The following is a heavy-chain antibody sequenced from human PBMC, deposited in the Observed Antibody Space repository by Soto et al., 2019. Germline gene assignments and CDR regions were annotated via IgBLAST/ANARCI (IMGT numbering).Heavy chain of an antibody. CDR1: GYTFTSYA. Sequence: ASVKVSCKASGYTFTSYAMHWVRQAPGQRLEWMGWINAGNGNTKYSQKFQGRVTITRDTSASTAYMELSSLRSEDTAVYYCARDRGSGWHDAFDIWGQGTMVTVSS. V-gene: IGHV1-3*01. J-gene: IGHJ3*02. CDR3: ARDRGSGWHDAFDI. CDR2: INAGNGNT. D-gene: IGHD6-19*01.